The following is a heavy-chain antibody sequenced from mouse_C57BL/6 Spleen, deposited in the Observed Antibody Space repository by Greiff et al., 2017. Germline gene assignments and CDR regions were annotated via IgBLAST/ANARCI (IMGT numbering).Heavy chain of an antibody. CDR3: TRRRVVTEGFAY. J-gene: IGHJ3*01. D-gene: IGHD2-2*01. CDR2: IDPETGGT. CDR1: GYTFTDYE. Sequence: QVQLKQSGAELVRPGASVTLSCKASGYTFTDYEMHWVKQTPVHGLEWIGAIDPETGGTAYNQKFKGKAILTADKSSSTAYMELRSLTSEDSAVYYCTRRRVVTEGFAYWGQGTLVTVSA. V-gene: IGHV1-15*01.